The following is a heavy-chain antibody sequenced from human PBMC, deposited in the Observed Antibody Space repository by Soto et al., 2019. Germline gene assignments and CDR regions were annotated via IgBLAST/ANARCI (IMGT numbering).Heavy chain of an antibody. V-gene: IGHV3-48*01. J-gene: IGHJ6*03. CDR3: ARDHPPEHDFWSGYYTGDYYYYYYMDV. CDR1: GFTFSSYS. CDR2: ISSSSSTI. Sequence: GGSLRLSCAASGFTFSSYSMNWVRQAPGKGLEWVSYISSSSSTIYYADSVKGRFTISRDNAKNSLYLQMNSLRAEDTAVYYCARDHPPEHDFWSGYYTGDYYYYYYMDVWGKGTTVTVSS. D-gene: IGHD3-3*01.